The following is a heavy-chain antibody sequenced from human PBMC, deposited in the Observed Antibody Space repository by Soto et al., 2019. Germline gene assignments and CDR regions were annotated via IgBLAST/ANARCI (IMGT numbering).Heavy chain of an antibody. D-gene: IGHD6-19*01. V-gene: IGHV1-69*01. Sequence: QVQLVQSGAEVKKPGSSVKVSCRASGGSFSTSGINWVRQAPGEGLEWVGGIVPMYNTPVYARKFQDRVTITAVESTTTAYMELTTLTSDDTAVYFCARERGHRPVAGSDAFDLWDQGTMVTVSS. J-gene: IGHJ3*01. CDR3: ARERGHRPVAGSDAFDL. CDR1: GGSFSTSG. CDR2: IVPMYNTP.